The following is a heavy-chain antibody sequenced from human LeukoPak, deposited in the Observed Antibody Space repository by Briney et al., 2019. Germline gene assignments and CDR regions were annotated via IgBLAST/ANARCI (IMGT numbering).Heavy chain of an antibody. D-gene: IGHD3-22*01. CDR2: IIPILGIA. CDR3: ARCRDSSGYWRYYFDY. J-gene: IGHJ4*02. V-gene: IGHV1-69*04. CDR1: GGTFSSYA. Sequence: SVTVSFTASGGTFSSYAISWVRQAPGQGLEWMGRIIPILGIANYAQKFQGRVTITADKSTSTAYMELSSLRSEDTAVYYCARCRDSSGYWRYYFDYWGQGTLVTVSS.